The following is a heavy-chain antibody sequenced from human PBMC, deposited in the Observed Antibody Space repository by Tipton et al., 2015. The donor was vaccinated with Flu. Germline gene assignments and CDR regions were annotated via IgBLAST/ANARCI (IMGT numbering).Heavy chain of an antibody. J-gene: IGHJ4*02. CDR1: GYSFTNYW. Sequence: VQLVQSGAEVKKSGESLRISCEGSGYSFTNYWIGWVRQVPGKGLEWMGIIFPHDSDTTYSPSFEGQVTISADRSNRVAYLHWSSLRASDTAMYYCARSAVRYSSGFDFWARGLWSPSPQ. CDR2: IFPHDSDT. CDR3: ARSAVRYSSGFDF. D-gene: IGHD3-22*01. V-gene: IGHV5-51*03.